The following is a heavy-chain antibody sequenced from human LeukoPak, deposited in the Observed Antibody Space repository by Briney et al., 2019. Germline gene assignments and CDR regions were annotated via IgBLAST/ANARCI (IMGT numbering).Heavy chain of an antibody. D-gene: IGHD2-2*03. CDR2: ISASGGST. CDR1: GFTFSNYA. V-gene: IGHV3-23*01. J-gene: IGHJ3*01. Sequence: GGSLRLSCVVSGFTFSNYAMTWVRQAPGQGLDWVSGISASGGSTYYADSVKGRFTISRDNSKNTLYLQMNSLRAEDTAVYYCARVDDLDAFAVWGQGTMVIVFS. CDR3: ARVDDLDAFAV.